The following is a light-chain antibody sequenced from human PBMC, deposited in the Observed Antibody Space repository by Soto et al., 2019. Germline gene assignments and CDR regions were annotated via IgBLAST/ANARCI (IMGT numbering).Light chain of an antibody. CDR1: QSISRW. CDR3: QQSYSTPRIT. V-gene: IGKV1-39*01. CDR2: AAS. Sequence: DIEMAQSPSTLSASVGDRVTITCRATQSISRWLAWYQQKPGKAPKLLIYAASSLQSGVPSRFSGSGSGTDFTLTISSLQPEDFATYYCQQSYSTPRITFGQGTRREIK. J-gene: IGKJ5*01.